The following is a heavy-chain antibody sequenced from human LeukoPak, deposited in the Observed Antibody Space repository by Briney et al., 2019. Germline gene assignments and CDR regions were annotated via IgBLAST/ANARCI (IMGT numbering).Heavy chain of an antibody. J-gene: IGHJ6*03. CDR3: ARVKRYSGSYSQYYYYYYYMDV. Sequence: QAGGSLRLSCAASGFIFSNYGMSWVRQAPGKGLEWVANIKQDGSEKYYLDSVKGRFTISRDNAKNSLYLQMNSLRAEDTAVYYYARVKRYSGSYSQYYYYYYYMDVWGKGTTVTVSS. V-gene: IGHV3-7*01. CDR2: IKQDGSEK. D-gene: IGHD1-26*01. CDR1: GFIFSNYG.